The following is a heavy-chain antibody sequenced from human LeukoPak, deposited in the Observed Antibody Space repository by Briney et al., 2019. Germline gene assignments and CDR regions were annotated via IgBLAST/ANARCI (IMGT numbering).Heavy chain of an antibody. D-gene: IGHD5-12*01. Sequence: SETLSLTCTVSGGSISSHYWSWIRQPPGKGLEWIGYIYYSRSTNYNPSLESRVTISVDTSKNQFSLKLSSVTAADTAVYYRARMGGYSGYATHWGQGTLVTVSS. CDR1: GGSISSHY. V-gene: IGHV4-59*11. CDR2: IYYSRST. J-gene: IGHJ4*02. CDR3: ARMGGYSGYATH.